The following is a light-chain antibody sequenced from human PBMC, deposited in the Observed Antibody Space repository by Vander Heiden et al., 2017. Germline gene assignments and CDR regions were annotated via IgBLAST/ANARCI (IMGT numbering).Light chain of an antibody. CDR2: YKSDSDK. J-gene: IGLJ3*02. Sequence: QAVLTQPSSLSASPGASARLTCTLRSGINVGTYRIYWYQQKPGSPPQYHLRYKSDSDKQQGSGVPSRFSGSKDASANAGILLISGLQSEDEADYYCMIWHSSAWVFGGGTKLTVL. CDR1: SGINVGTYR. V-gene: IGLV5-45*03. CDR3: MIWHSSAWV.